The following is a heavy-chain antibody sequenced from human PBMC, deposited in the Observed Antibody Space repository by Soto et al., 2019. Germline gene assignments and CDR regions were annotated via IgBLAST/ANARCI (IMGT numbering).Heavy chain of an antibody. Sequence: GASVKVSCKASGFIFTSSSVQWARQARGQRLEWIGWITVGTGNTNYAQKFQERVTITRDMSTSTAYMELSNLRSEDTAIYYCAAGDSSGYYGGWGQGTQVT. V-gene: IGHV1-58*01. CDR3: AAGDSSGYYGG. D-gene: IGHD3-22*01. CDR2: ITVGTGNT. CDR1: GFIFTSSS. J-gene: IGHJ4*02.